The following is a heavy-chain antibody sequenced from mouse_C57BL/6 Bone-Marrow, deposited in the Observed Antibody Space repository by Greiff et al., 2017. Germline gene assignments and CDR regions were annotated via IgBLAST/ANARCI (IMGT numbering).Heavy chain of an antibody. CDR3: AREIYYYGSSYGNYFDY. CDR2: INPNNGGT. CDR1: GYTFTDYN. Sequence: EVQLQQSGPELVKPGASVKMSCKASGYTFTDYNMHWVKQSHGKSLEWIGYINPNNGGTSYNQKFKGKATLTVNKSSSTAYMELRSLTSEDSAVYYCAREIYYYGSSYGNYFDYWGQGTTLTVSS. V-gene: IGHV1-22*01. J-gene: IGHJ2*01. D-gene: IGHD1-1*01.